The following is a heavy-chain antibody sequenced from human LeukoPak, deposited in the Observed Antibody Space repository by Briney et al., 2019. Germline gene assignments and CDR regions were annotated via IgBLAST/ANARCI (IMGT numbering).Heavy chain of an antibody. CDR1: GGTFSSYA. V-gene: IGHV1-69*05. CDR2: IIPIFGTA. D-gene: IGHD2-21*01. J-gene: IGHJ4*02. CDR3: ARAHAVWYYFDY. Sequence: RASVKVSCKASGGTFSSYAISWVRQAPGQGLEWMGGIIPIFGTANYAQKFQGRVTITTDESTSTAYMELSSLRSEDTAVYYCARAHAVWYYFDYWGQGTLVTVSS.